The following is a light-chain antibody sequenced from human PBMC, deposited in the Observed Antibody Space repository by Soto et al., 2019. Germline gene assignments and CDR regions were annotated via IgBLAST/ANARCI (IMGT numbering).Light chain of an antibody. CDR1: SSDVGGYNF. CDR2: EVN. CDR3: SPFAAVNNPNV. Sequence: QSALTQPPSASGSPGQSVTISCTGTSSDVGGYNFVSWYQQHPGKAPKLIIYEVNKRPSGVPDRFSGSKSGNTASLTVSGLQAEHEANYYCSPFAAVNNPNVFGTGTKLTVL. J-gene: IGLJ1*01. V-gene: IGLV2-8*01.